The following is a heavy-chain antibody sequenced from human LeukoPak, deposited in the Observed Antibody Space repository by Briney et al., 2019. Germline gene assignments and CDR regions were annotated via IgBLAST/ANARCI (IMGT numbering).Heavy chain of an antibody. CDR3: ARGLDCSSTSCPIYYFDY. Sequence: PSETLSLTCTVSGGSMSSGSYYWSWIRQPAGKGLEWIGRIYTSGSTNYNPSLKSRVTISVDTSKNQFSLKLSSVTAADTAVYYCARGLDCSSTSCPIYYFDYWGQGTLVTVSS. CDR2: IYTSGST. J-gene: IGHJ4*02. CDR1: GGSMSSGSYY. D-gene: IGHD2-2*01. V-gene: IGHV4-61*02.